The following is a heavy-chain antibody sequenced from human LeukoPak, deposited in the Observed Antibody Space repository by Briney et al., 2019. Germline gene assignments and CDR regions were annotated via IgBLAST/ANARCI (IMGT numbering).Heavy chain of an antibody. D-gene: IGHD3-22*01. J-gene: IGHJ5*02. CDR1: GGTFSSYA. V-gene: IGHV1-69*13. CDR2: IIPIFGTA. CDR3: AKPYYDSSGYYRNWFDP. Sequence: ASVKVSCKASGGTFSSYAISWVRQAPGQGLEWMGGIIPIFGTANYAQKFQGRVTITADESTSTAYMELSSLRSEDTAVYYCAKPYYDSSGYYRNWFDPWGQGTLVTVSS.